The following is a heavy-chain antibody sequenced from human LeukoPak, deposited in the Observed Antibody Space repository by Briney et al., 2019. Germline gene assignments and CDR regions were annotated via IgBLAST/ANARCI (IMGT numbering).Heavy chain of an antibody. CDR2: INHSGST. V-gene: IGHV4-34*01. CDR3: ARHYVDFWSGYFGGAGWFDP. J-gene: IGHJ5*02. Sequence: GSLRLSCAASGFTVSSNYMSWVRQPPGKGLEWIGEINHSGSTNYNPSFKSRVTISVDTSKNQFSLKLSSVTAADTAVYYCARHYVDFWSGYFGGAGWFDPWGQGTLVTVSS. CDR1: GFTVSSNY. D-gene: IGHD3-3*01.